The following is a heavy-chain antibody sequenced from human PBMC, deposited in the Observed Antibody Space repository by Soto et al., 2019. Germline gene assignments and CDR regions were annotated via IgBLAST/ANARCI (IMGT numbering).Heavy chain of an antibody. V-gene: IGHV1-69*12. CDR2: IIPLFGTA. CDR1: GGTFSSYA. D-gene: IGHD3-3*01. Sequence: QVQLVQSGAEVKKPGSSVKVSCKASGGTFSSYAISWVRQAPGQGLEWMGGIIPLFGTANYAQKFQGRVTITADESTSTAYMELSSRRSEDKAVYYCARGYWSGYSAPYYCDYWGQGTLVTVSS. CDR3: ARGYWSGYSAPYYCDY. J-gene: IGHJ4*02.